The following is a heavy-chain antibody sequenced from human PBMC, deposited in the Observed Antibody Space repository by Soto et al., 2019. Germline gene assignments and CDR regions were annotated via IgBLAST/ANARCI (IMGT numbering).Heavy chain of an antibody. V-gene: IGHV4-30-4*01. CDR1: GGSISSGGYY. CDR2: IYYSGST. J-gene: IGHJ4*02. CDR3: ARAAEDGYNPIFDY. Sequence: PSETLSLTCTVSGGSISSGGYYWSWIRQPPGKGLEWIGYIYYSGSTYYNPSLKSRVTLSVDTSKDQFSLKLSSVTAADTAVYYCARAAEDGYNPIFDYWGPGTLVTVSS. D-gene: IGHD5-12*01.